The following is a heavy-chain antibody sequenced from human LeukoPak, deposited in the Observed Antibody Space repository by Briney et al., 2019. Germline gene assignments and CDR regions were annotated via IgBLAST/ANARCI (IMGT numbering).Heavy chain of an antibody. CDR2: IIPIFGTA. CDR1: GGTFSSCA. D-gene: IGHD6-13*01. CDR3: ARSLAAAGYYYYYYMDV. V-gene: IGHV1-69*01. J-gene: IGHJ6*03. Sequence: ASVKVSCKASGGTFSSCAISWVRQAPGQGLEWMGGIIPIFGTANYAQKFQGRVTITADESTSTAYMELSSLRSEDTAVYYCARSLAAAGYYYYYYMDVWGKGTTVTISS.